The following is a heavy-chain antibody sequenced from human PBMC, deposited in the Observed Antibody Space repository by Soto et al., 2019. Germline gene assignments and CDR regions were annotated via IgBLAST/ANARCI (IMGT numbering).Heavy chain of an antibody. D-gene: IGHD6-19*01. Sequence: QVQLVESGGGVVQPGRSLRLSCAASGFTFSSYGMHWVRQAPGKGLEWVAVISYDGSNKYYADSVKGRFTISRDNSKNTLYLKMNSLRAEDRAVYYCAIYSSGWYPLDYWGRETLVTVSS. CDR1: GFTFSSYG. CDR3: AIYSSGWYPLDY. J-gene: IGHJ4*02. V-gene: IGHV3-30*03. CDR2: ISYDGSNK.